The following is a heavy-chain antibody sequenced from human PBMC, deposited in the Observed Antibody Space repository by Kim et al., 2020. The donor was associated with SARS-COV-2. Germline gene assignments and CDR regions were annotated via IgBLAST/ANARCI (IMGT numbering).Heavy chain of an antibody. V-gene: IGHV1-18*01. J-gene: IGHJ4*02. Sequence: TNYAQKFQGRVTMTTDTSTSTAYMELRSLRSDDTAVYYCARVGSGWFFDYWGQETLVTVSS. CDR2: T. D-gene: IGHD6-19*01. CDR3: ARVGSGWFFDY.